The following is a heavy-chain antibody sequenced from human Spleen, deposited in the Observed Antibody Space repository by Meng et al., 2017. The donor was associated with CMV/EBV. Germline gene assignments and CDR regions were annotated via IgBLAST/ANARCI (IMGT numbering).Heavy chain of an antibody. Sequence: GESLKISCAASGFTFSDYYMSWIRQAPGKGLEWVSYISSSGSTIYYADSVKGRFTISRDNAKNSLYLQMNSLRAEDTAVYYCAREIARGSYSSGWSGAFDIWGQGTMVTVSS. J-gene: IGHJ3*02. CDR2: ISSSGSTI. D-gene: IGHD6-19*01. V-gene: IGHV3-11*01. CDR1: GFTFSDYY. CDR3: AREIARGSYSSGWSGAFDI.